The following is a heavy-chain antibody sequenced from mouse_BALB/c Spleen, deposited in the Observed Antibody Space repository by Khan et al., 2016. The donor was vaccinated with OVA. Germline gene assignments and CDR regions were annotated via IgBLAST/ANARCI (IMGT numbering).Heavy chain of an antibody. J-gene: IGHJ2*01. CDR2: ISYSDFT. V-gene: IGHV3-2*02. CDR3: ARRNYYGYYFDY. Sequence: EVQLQESGPGLVKPSQSLSLTCTVTGYSITSGYAWNWIRQFPGNKLEWMGYISYSDFTNYNPSPKSRISITRDTSKNQFFLQLSSVTTEDTATYYCARRNYYGYYFDYWGQGATLTVSS. CDR1: GYSITSGYA. D-gene: IGHD1-1*01.